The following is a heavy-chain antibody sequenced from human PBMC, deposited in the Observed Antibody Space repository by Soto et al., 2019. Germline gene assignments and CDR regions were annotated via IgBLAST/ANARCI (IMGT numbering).Heavy chain of an antibody. D-gene: IGHD3-10*01. Sequence: SETLSLTCTVSGGSVSSGSYYWSWIRQPPGKGLEWIGYIYYSGSTNYNPSLKSRVTISVDTSKNQFSLKLSSVTAADTAVYYCARVQLLWFGEYYYYYYGMDVWGQGTTVTVSS. CDR3: ARVQLLWFGEYYYYYYGMDV. CDR1: GGSVSSGSYY. V-gene: IGHV4-61*01. CDR2: IYYSGST. J-gene: IGHJ6*02.